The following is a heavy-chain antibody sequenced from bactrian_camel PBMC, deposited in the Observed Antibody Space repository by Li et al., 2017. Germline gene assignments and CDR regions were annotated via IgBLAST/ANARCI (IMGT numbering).Heavy chain of an antibody. CDR2: IVSGGDKT. Sequence: VQLVESGGGSVQAGGSLRLSCTSSVKTACMGWFRQAPGKGLDWVSSIVSGGDKTYYRDSEKGRFTISRDNAKNTLYLQMNSLKLEDTALYYCATSPVESGRWVGFLYWGQGTQVTVS. D-gene: IGHD2*01. CDR3: ATSPVESGRWVGFLY. V-gene: IGHV3S40*01. CDR1: VKTAC. J-gene: IGHJ4*01.